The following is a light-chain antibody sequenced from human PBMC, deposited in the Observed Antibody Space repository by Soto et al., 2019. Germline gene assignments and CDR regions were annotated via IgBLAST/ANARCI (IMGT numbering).Light chain of an antibody. CDR3: QQYNLYPET. CDR1: QAISTY. J-gene: IGKJ1*01. Sequence: DIQLTPSPSLPSASVGDRVTITCPASQAISTYLAWYQQTSGKAPKLLIYHASSLQSGVPLRFSGSGSGTEFTLTISSLQPDDFATYYCQQYNLYPETFGQGTKVDIK. CDR2: HAS. V-gene: IGKV1-9*01.